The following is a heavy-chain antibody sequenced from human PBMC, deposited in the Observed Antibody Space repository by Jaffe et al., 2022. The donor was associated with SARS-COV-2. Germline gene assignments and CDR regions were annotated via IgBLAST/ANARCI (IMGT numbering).Heavy chain of an antibody. V-gene: IGHV4-39*01. CDR1: GGSISSSSYY. Sequence: QLQLQESGPGLVKPSETLSLTCTVSGGSISSSSYYWGWIRQPPGKGLEWIGSIYYSGSTYYNPSLKSRVTISVDTSKNQFSLKLSSVTAADTAVYYCARQIARSLADDFGGWFDPWGQGTLVTVSS. CDR2: IYYSGST. CDR3: ARQIARSLADDFGGWFDP. J-gene: IGHJ5*02. D-gene: IGHD3-16*01.